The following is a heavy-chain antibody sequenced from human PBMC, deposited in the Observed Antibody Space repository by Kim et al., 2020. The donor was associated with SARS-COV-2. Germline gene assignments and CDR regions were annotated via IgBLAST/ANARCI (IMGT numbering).Heavy chain of an antibody. D-gene: IGHD6-13*01. CDR2: ISGSGGST. CDR1: GFTFSSYA. Sequence: GGSLRLSCAASGFTFSSYAMSWVRQAPGKGLEWVSAISGSGGSTYYADSVKGRFTISRDNSKNTLYLQMNSLRAEDTAVYYCAKDLQGHSSSWSTDFDYWGQGTLVTVSS. CDR3: AKDLQGHSSSWSTDFDY. J-gene: IGHJ4*02. V-gene: IGHV3-23*01.